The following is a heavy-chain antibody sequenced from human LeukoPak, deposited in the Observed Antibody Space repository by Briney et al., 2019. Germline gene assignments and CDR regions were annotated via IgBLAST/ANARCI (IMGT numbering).Heavy chain of an antibody. D-gene: IGHD3-22*01. J-gene: IGHJ4*02. CDR1: GFRFDDYP. CDR2: ISGDGGGT. CDR3: ARDRPFTYYDSTGVLDY. V-gene: IGHV3-43*02. Sequence: PGGSLRLSCAASGFRFDDYPMHWVRQAPGKGLEWVSLISGDGGGTYYNDSVKGRFTTSRENSKNSLFLQMNNLRTEETALYFCARDRPFTYYDSTGVLDYCGQGTLVSVSS.